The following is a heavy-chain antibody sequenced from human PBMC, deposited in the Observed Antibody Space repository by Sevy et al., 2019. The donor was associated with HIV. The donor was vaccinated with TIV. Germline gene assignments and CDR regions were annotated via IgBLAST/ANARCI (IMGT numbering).Heavy chain of an antibody. V-gene: IGHV3-9*01. D-gene: IGHD3-10*01. CDR3: AKDLLPYGSGGYPLDY. J-gene: IGHJ4*02. CDR2: IGWNSGGV. CDR1: GFRFEDYG. Sequence: GGSLRLSCAASGFRFEDYGMHWVRRAPGKGLEWVSGIGWNSGGVRYAVSVKGRFTIPRDNAKNLLYLQMNSLTSEDTALYYRAKDLLPYGSGGYPLDYWGQGTVVTVSS.